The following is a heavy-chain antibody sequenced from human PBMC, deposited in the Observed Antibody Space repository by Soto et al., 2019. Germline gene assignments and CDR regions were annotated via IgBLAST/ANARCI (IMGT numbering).Heavy chain of an antibody. J-gene: IGHJ4*02. D-gene: IGHD3-10*01. CDR1: GYSFTSHW. CDR3: ARLGYYGSGTSFGNFDY. CDR2: IDPTDSYI. V-gene: IGHV5-10-1*01. Sequence: GESLKISCKVSGYSFTSHWITWVRQMPGKGLEWMGRIDPTDSYINYSPSFRGRVTISSDKSIDTAYLQWSSLKASDTAMYYCARLGYYGSGTSFGNFDYWGQGTLVTVSS.